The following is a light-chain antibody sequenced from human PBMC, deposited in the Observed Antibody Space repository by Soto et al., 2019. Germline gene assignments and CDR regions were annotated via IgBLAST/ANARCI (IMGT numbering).Light chain of an antibody. CDR2: EVS. V-gene: IGLV2-14*01. CDR1: ITDVGDYNY. Sequence: QSALTQPASVSGSPGQSITISCTGTITDVGDYNYVSWYQQHPGKAPKLVLYEVSNRPSGVSNRFAGSKSGRTASLTSSGLHAEDEAYDYCSSYRHGSNYVFGSGTELTVL. CDR3: SSYRHGSNYV. J-gene: IGLJ1*01.